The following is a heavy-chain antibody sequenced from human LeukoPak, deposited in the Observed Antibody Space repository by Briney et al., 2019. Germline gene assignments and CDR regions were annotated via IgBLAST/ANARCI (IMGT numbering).Heavy chain of an antibody. Sequence: ASVEVSCKVSGYTLTELSVHWVRQAPGKGLEWMGGFDPEDGETIYAQKFQGRVTMTEDTSTDTAYMELSSLRSEDTAVYYCATAGPRLYYFDYWGQGTLVTVSS. CDR1: GYTLTELS. CDR3: ATAGPRLYYFDY. CDR2: FDPEDGET. V-gene: IGHV1-24*01. J-gene: IGHJ4*02.